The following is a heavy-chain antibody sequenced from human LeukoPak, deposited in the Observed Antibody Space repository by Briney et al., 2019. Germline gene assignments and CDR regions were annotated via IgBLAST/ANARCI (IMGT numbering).Heavy chain of an antibody. CDR1: GFTFNNYA. V-gene: IGHV3-23*01. CDR2: ISGSGDTT. D-gene: IGHD6-19*01. CDR3: AKAISSAFYYYGMDV. Sequence: PGGSLRLSCAASGFTFNNYAMNWVRQAPGKGLEWFQSISGSGDTTYYADSVKGRFTISRDNFKNTLYLQMNYLRAADTAIYYCAKAISSAFYYYGMDVWGQGTTVSVSS. J-gene: IGHJ6*02.